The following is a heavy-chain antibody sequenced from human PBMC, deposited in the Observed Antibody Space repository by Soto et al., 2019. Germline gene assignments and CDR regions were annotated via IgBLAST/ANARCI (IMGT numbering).Heavy chain of an antibody. J-gene: IGHJ4*02. D-gene: IGHD2-2*01. V-gene: IGHV1-46*03. CDR1: GYTFTSYY. CDR3: ARAPSLEMVVPAANDFDY. Sequence: QVQLVQSGAEVKKPGASVKVSCKASGYTFTSYYMHWVRQAPGQGLEWMGIINPSGGSTSYAQKFQGRVTMTRDTSTSTVYMELSSLRSEDTAVYYCARAPSLEMVVPAANDFDYWGQGTLVTVSS. CDR2: INPSGGST.